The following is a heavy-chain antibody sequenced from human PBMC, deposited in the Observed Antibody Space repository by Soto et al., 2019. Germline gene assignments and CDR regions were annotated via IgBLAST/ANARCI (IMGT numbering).Heavy chain of an antibody. CDR2: IYDSGVT. J-gene: IGHJ3*01. V-gene: IGHV4-30-4*08. D-gene: IGHD5-18*01. Sequence: TLCLTCSVSGAVVTSGENYWSWVRQPPGKGLEWLGYIYDSGVTSYTPALKSRVTLSLDRPNNQVSLKLRSVTAADTAVYFCVTALAHGYPGNVCGHRPLVT. CDR3: VTALAHGYPGNV. CDR1: GAVVTSGENY.